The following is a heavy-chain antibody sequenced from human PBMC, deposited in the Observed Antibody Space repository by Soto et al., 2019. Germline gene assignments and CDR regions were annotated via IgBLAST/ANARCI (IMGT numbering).Heavy chain of an antibody. CDR1: GGSFTSNNW. V-gene: IGHV4-4*02. D-gene: IGHD3-3*01. CDR2: IYRTGST. CDR3: ARGREIFGAVTPFEY. Sequence: PSETLCLPCAVSGGSFTSNNWWTWLRQPPGQGLEWIGEIYRTGSTNYNPSLKSRVTISLDTSKNQFSLSLRSVTAADTAVYYCARGREIFGAVTPFEYWGQGTQVTVSS. J-gene: IGHJ4*02.